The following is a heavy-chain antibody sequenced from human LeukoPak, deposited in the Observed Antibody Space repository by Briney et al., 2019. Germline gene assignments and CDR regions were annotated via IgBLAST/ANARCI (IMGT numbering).Heavy chain of an antibody. Sequence: SETLSLTCAVYGGSFSGYYWSWIRQPPGKGLEWIGEINHSGSTNYNPSLTSRVTISVDTSKNQFSLKLSSVTAADTAVYYCARGRGGIARKYDSSTTRYFDLWGRGTLVTVSS. V-gene: IGHV4-34*01. CDR3: ARGRGGIARKYDSSTTRYFDL. CDR1: GGSFSGYY. CDR2: INHSGST. D-gene: IGHD3-22*01. J-gene: IGHJ2*01.